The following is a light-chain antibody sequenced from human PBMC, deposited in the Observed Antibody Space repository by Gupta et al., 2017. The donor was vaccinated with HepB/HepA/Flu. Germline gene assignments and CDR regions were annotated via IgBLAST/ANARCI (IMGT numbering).Light chain of an antibody. J-gene: IGLJ2*01. CDR3: SSYTSSSTFV. Sequence: QSALSPPASVPGPPGQSTTISRTGTSSDIGSYNYVSWYQHPPGQAPKLMIYDVRNRPSGVSHRFSGSKSGTTASLPISGLQAEDEADYYCSSYTSSSTFVFGGGTKLTVL. CDR1: SSDIGSYNY. CDR2: DVR. V-gene: IGLV2-14*03.